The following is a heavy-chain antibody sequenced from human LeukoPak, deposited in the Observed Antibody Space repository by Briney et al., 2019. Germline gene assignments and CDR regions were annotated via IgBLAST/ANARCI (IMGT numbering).Heavy chain of an antibody. D-gene: IGHD6-6*01. CDR1: GYTFTSYY. CDR2: INPSGGST. CDR3: AREPHGDSGSFPSYFDY. J-gene: IGHJ4*02. V-gene: IGHV1-46*03. Sequence: ASVKVSCKASGYTFTSYYVHWVRQAPGQGLEWMGIINPSGGSTSYAQKLQGRVTMTRDTSTSTVYMELSSLRSEDTAVYYCAREPHGDSGSFPSYFDYWGQGTLVTVSS.